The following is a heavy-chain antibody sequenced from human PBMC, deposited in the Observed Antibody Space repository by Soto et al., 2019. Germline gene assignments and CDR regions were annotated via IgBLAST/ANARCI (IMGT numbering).Heavy chain of an antibody. CDR1: GFTFSSYG. CDR3: ARDDYERITIFGVASLDYYYGMDV. Sequence: GGSLRLSCAASGFTFSSYGMHWVRQAPGKGLEWVAVIWYDGSNKYYADSVKGRFTISRDNSKNTLYLQMNSLRAEDTAVYYCARDDYERITIFGVASLDYYYGMDVWGQGTTVTVSS. D-gene: IGHD3-3*01. CDR2: IWYDGSNK. J-gene: IGHJ6*02. V-gene: IGHV3-33*01.